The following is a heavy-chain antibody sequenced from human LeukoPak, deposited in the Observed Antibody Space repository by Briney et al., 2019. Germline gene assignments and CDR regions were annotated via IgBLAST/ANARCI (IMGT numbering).Heavy chain of an antibody. Sequence: GASVKVSCKASGYTFTSYDINWVRQATGQGLEWMGWMNPNSGNTGYAQKFQGRVTMTRNTSISTAYMELSSLRSEDTAVYYCARMAPKTYYYYGVDVWGQGTTVTVSS. CDR3: ARMAPKTYYYYGVDV. V-gene: IGHV1-8*01. D-gene: IGHD5-24*01. CDR2: MNPNSGNT. CDR1: GYTFTSYD. J-gene: IGHJ6*02.